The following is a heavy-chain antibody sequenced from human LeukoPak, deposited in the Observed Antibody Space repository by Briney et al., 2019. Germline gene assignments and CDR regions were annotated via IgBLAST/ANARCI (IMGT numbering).Heavy chain of an antibody. D-gene: IGHD6-13*01. CDR3: ARDNLTAALSEGWFDP. V-gene: IGHV4-59*12. J-gene: IGHJ5*02. Sequence: SETLSLTCAVYGGSFSGYYWSWIRQPPGKGLEWIGYIYYSGSTNYNPSLKSRVTISVDTSKNQFSLKLTSVTAADTAVYYCARDNLTAALSEGWFDPWGQGTLVTVSS. CDR2: IYYSGST. CDR1: GGSFSGYY.